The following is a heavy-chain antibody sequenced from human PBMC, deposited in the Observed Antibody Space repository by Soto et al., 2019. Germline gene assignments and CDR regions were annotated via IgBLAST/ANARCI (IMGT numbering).Heavy chain of an antibody. CDR2: ISSSSSYI. CDR1: GFTFSSYS. J-gene: IGHJ4*02. CDR3: ARDLYSGSYLYYFDY. D-gene: IGHD1-26*01. Sequence: EVQLVESGGGLVKPGGSLRLSCAASGFTFSSYSMNWVRQAPGKGLEWVSSISSSSSYIYYADSVKGRFTISRDNAKNALYLQMNSLRAEDTAVYYCARDLYSGSYLYYFDYWGQGTLVTVSS. V-gene: IGHV3-21*01.